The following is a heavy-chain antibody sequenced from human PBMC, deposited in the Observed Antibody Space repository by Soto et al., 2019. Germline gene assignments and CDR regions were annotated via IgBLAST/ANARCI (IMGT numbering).Heavy chain of an antibody. CDR3: ARWGSGSRYFDY. Sequence: PSETLSLTCAVYGGSFSGYYWSWIRQPPGKGLEWIGEINHSGSTNYNPSLKSRVTISLDTSKNQFSLKLSSVTAADTAVYYCARWGSGSRYFDYWGQGTLVTVSS. J-gene: IGHJ4*02. V-gene: IGHV4-34*01. D-gene: IGHD3-10*01. CDR2: INHSGST. CDR1: GGSFSGYY.